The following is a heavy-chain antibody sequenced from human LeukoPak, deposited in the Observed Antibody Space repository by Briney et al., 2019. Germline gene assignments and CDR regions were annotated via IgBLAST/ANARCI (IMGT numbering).Heavy chain of an antibody. D-gene: IGHD3-22*01. CDR1: GFTFSSYW. CDR3: ARDRTGLRIVVYFDY. J-gene: IGHJ4*02. Sequence: GGSLRLSCAASGFTFSSYWMSWVRQTPGKGLEWVANIKQDGSEKYYMDSVKGRFTISRDNAKNSLYLQMNSLRAEDTAVYYCARDRTGLRIVVYFDYWGQGTLVTVSS. V-gene: IGHV3-7*03. CDR2: IKQDGSEK.